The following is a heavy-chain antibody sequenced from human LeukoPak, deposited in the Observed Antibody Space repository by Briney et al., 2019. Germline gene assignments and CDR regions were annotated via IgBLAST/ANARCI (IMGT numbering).Heavy chain of an antibody. J-gene: IGHJ4*02. D-gene: IGHD2-2*01. V-gene: IGHV1-3*01. CDR1: GYTFTRYA. CDR3: ARDNGYQLLWW. CDR2: ISCGKGET. Sequence: GASAKVSCKTSGYTFTRYAIHWVRQAPGQGLEWMGWISCGKGETKYSQKFQDRVTITRDTSASTAYMELSSLRSEDTAVYYCARDNGYQLLWWWGQGTLVTVSS.